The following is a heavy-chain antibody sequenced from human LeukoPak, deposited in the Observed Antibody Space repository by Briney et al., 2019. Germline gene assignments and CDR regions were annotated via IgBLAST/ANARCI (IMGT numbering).Heavy chain of an antibody. CDR3: ARDRPYCSSTSCSLGY. V-gene: IGHV1-69*01. CDR2: IIPIFGTA. J-gene: IGHJ4*02. CDR1: GGTFSSYA. D-gene: IGHD2-2*01. Sequence: GASVKVSCKASGGTFSSYAISWVRQAPGQGLEWMGGIIPIFGTANYAQKFQGRVTITADESTSTAYMELSSLRSEDTAVYYCARDRPYCSSTSCSLGYWGQGTLVTVSS.